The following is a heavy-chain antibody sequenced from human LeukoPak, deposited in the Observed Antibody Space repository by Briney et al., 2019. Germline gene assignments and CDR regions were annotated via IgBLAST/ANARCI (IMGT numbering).Heavy chain of an antibody. Sequence: GSLRLSCAASGFTFSDAWMSWVRQAPGKGLVWVGRIKSKTDGGTTDYAAPVKGRFTISRDDSKNSLYLQMNSLRTEDTAVYYCSPGGYSGYDFDFWGQGTLVTVSS. D-gene: IGHD5-12*01. CDR2: IKSKTDGGTT. V-gene: IGHV3-15*01. J-gene: IGHJ4*02. CDR1: GFTFSDAW. CDR3: SPGGYSGYDFDF.